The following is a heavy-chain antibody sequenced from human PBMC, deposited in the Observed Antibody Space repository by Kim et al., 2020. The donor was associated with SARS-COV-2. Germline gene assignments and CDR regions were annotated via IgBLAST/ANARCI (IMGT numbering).Heavy chain of an antibody. J-gene: IGHJ6*03. CDR2: INPSAGGT. CDR3: ARERPLIVAPGHSGDRGGLDV. CDR1: GYTFTNFY. V-gene: IGHV1-46*01. D-gene: IGHD6-13*01. Sequence: ASVKVSCKASGYTFTNFYIHWVRQAPGQGLEWLGIINPSAGGTVYAQSFQGRVTMTRDTSTSTVYMELSSLRSEDTAEYYCARERPLIVAPGHSGDRGGLDVWGKGTTVTVSS.